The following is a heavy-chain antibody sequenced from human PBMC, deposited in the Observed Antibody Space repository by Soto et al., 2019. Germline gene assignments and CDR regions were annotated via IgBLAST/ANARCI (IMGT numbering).Heavy chain of an antibody. Sequence: GGSLKLSCAASGFRFSNYAARLVRQAPGKGLEWVAIISFDGSNKYYADSVKGRFTIPRDNFKDTLSLQMNSLRVEDTAVYYCAKAGDGGFDYWGQGTLVTVSS. V-gene: IGHV3-30-3*01. J-gene: IGHJ4*02. CDR3: AKAGDGGFDY. CDR2: ISFDGSNK. CDR1: GFRFSNYA.